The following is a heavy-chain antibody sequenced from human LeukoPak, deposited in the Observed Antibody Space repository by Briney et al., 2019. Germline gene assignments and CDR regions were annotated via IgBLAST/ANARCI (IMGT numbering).Heavy chain of an antibody. V-gene: IGHV3-23*01. D-gene: IGHD3-10*01. J-gene: IGHJ6*02. CDR1: GFTFSSYA. CDR3: AKRSRRLTIVRGVPREDV. Sequence: PGGSLRLSCAASGFTFSSYAMSWVRQAPGKGLEWVSGISGNGGSTYYADSVKGRFTISRDNSKDTLYLQMNSLRAEDTAVYYCAKRSRRLTIVRGVPREDVWDQGTTVTVSS. CDR2: ISGNGGST.